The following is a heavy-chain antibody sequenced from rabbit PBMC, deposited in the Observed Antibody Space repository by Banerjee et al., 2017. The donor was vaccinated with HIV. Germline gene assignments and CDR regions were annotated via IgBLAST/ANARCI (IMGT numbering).Heavy chain of an antibody. D-gene: IGHD8-1*01. V-gene: IGHV1S45*01. J-gene: IGHJ4*01. CDR3: ARNAGGGDYGL. Sequence: QEQLEESGGDLVKPEGSLTLTCTASGFSFSSSYWICWVRQAPGKGLEWIACIYAGSSGSTYYASWAKGRFTISKTSSTTVTLQMTSLTAADTATYFCARNAGGGDYGLWGQGTLVTVS. CDR1: GFSFSSSYW. CDR2: IYAGSSGST.